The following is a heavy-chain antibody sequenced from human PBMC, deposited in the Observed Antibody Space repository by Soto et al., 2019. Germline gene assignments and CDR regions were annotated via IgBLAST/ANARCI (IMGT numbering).Heavy chain of an antibody. CDR1: GFTLSSYP. V-gene: IGHV3-23*01. Sequence: RGSLRLSCTASGFTLSSYPMIWVRQTPGKGLQWVASVSVDPGNTYYADSVKGRFTISRDNSIYTLYLQMNNVTAEDTAIYYCVKDGIRGIHIDKWGQGTLVTVSS. CDR2: VSVDPGNT. J-gene: IGHJ4*02. CDR3: VKDGIRGIHIDK.